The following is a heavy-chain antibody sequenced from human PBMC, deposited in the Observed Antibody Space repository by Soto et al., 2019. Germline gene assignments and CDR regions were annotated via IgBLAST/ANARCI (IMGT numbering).Heavy chain of an antibody. J-gene: IGHJ3*02. CDR2: ISSSGSTI. V-gene: IGHV3-48*03. D-gene: IGHD2-15*01. CDR3: ARDGATVVTGECDAFDI. Sequence: EVQLVESGGGLVQPGGSLRLSCAASGFTFSSYEMNWVRQAPGKGLEWVSYISSSGSTIYYADSVKGRFTISRDNAKNSLYLQMNSLRAEDTAVYYCARDGATVVTGECDAFDIWGQGTMVTVSS. CDR1: GFTFSSYE.